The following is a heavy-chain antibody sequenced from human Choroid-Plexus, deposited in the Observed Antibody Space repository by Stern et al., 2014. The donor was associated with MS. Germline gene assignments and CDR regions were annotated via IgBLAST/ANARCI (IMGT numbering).Heavy chain of an antibody. CDR1: GFTLGSCA. J-gene: IGHJ5*02. V-gene: IGHV3-30*18. CDR2: VSYDGSNK. CDR3: SKDRQYLTYFFDH. Sequence: QVQLVESGGGVVQPGSPLRLSCVASGFTLGSCAMHWVRQAPGKGLEWVAGVSYDGSNKYYADSGKGRFTISRDNSQNTLYMQMSSQRPDDTAVYYCSKDRQYLTYFFDHWGQGSLVTVSS. D-gene: IGHD2/OR15-2a*01.